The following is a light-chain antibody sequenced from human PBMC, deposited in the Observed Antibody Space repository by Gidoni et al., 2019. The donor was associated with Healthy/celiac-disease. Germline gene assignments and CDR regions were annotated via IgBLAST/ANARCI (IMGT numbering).Light chain of an antibody. CDR2: KAS. Sequence: DIQMTQSPSTLSASVGDRVTITCRASQSISSWLAWYQQKPGKAPKLLIYKASSLESGVPSRFSGSGSGTEFTLTISSLQPDDFATYCHTFGQGTKLEIK. CDR1: QSISSW. J-gene: IGKJ2*01. CDR3: T. V-gene: IGKV1-5*03.